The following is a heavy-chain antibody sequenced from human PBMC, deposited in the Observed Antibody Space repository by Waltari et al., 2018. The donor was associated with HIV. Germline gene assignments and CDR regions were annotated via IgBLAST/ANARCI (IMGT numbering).Heavy chain of an antibody. Sequence: QQWGTGLLMPSETLSLTCAVYGESFSAYSWTWIRQSPGSGLEWIGEIDHSGGTNYNPSLKSRVTISVDTSKNQFSLKLTSMTAADTGLYYCARGPHTSIFGVVKYFQPWGQGTLVTVSS. CDR2: IDHSGGT. CDR1: GESFSAYS. V-gene: IGHV4-34*02. J-gene: IGHJ1*01. CDR3: ARGPHTSIFGVVKYFQP. D-gene: IGHD3-3*01.